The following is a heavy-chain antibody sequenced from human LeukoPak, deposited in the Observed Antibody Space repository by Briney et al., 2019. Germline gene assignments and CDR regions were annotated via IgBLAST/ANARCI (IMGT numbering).Heavy chain of an antibody. CDR2: ISSSSSTI. V-gene: IGHV3-48*01. Sequence: GGSLRLSCAASGFTVSSNYMNWGRQAPGKGLEWVSYISSSSSTIYYADSVKGRFTISRDNAKNSLYLQMNSLRAEDTAVYYCARDRYMDVWGKGTTVTVSS. CDR3: ARDRYMDV. CDR1: GFTVSSNY. J-gene: IGHJ6*03.